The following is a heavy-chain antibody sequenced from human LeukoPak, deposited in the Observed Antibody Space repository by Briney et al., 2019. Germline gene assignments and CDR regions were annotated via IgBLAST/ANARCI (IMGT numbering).Heavy chain of an antibody. Sequence: ASVKVSCKVSGYTLTELSMHWVRQAPGKGLEWMGGFDPEDGETIYAQKFQGRVTMTEDTSTDTAYMELSSLRSEDTAVYYCATWAYCGGDCYSVPFDNWGQGTLVTVSS. V-gene: IGHV1-24*01. D-gene: IGHD2-21*02. CDR3: ATWAYCGGDCYSVPFDN. J-gene: IGHJ4*02. CDR1: GYTLTELS. CDR2: FDPEDGET.